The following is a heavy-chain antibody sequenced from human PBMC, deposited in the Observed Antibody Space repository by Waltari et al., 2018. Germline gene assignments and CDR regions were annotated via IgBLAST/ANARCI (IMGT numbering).Heavy chain of an antibody. CDR2: ISSSGSTI. J-gene: IGHJ4*02. Sequence: EVQLVESGGGLVQPGGSLRLSCAASGFTFSSYEMNWVRQAPGKGLEWFSYISSSGSTIYYADSVKGRFTISRDNAKNSLYLQMNSLRAEDTAVYYCAADPPLNEVAGNTGYWGQGTLVTVSS. V-gene: IGHV3-48*03. CDR3: AADPPLNEVAGNTGY. CDR1: GFTFSSYE. D-gene: IGHD6-19*01.